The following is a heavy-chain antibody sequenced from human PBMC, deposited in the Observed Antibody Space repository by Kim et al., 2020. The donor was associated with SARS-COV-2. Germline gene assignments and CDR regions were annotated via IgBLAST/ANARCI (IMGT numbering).Heavy chain of an antibody. J-gene: IGHJ3*02. V-gene: IGHV3-23*01. Sequence: SVKGRFTISRDNSKNTLYRQMNSLRAEDTAVYYCANLRHDYGDKREAFDIWGQGTMVTVSS. CDR3: ANLRHDYGDKREAFDI. D-gene: IGHD4-17*01.